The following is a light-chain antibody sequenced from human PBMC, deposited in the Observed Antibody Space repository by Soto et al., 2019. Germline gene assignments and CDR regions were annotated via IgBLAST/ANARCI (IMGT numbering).Light chain of an antibody. CDR3: QQYSSTPPT. V-gene: IGKV3-20*01. J-gene: IGKJ1*01. Sequence: VLTQSPGTLSVSPGERVTVTCGASQSVTGNYLAWYQQKPGQAPRLLIYGASYRATGIPDRFSGSGSGTDFSLTISRLEPEDFAVYCCQQYSSTPPTFGQGTKVDIK. CDR2: GAS. CDR1: QSVTGNY.